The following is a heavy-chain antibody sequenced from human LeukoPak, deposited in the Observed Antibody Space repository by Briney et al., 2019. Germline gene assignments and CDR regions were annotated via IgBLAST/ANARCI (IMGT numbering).Heavy chain of an antibody. Sequence: SETLSLTCTVSGGSISSYYWSWIRQPAGKGLEWIGRIYTSGSTNYNPSLKSRVTMLVDTSKNQFSLKLSSVTAADTAVYYCAREAGDYYYYYMDVWGKGTTVTVSS. CDR1: GGSISSYY. D-gene: IGHD3-10*01. CDR2: IYTSGST. V-gene: IGHV4-4*07. CDR3: AREAGDYYYYYMDV. J-gene: IGHJ6*03.